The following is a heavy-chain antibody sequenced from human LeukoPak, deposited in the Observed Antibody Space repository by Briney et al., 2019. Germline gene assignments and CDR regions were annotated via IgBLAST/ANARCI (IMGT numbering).Heavy chain of an antibody. D-gene: IGHD1-26*01. CDR1: GFTFSDYY. CDR2: ISSSSSYT. J-gene: IGHJ6*02. V-gene: IGHV3-11*06. CDR3: ARDGIVGATDYGMDV. Sequence: GGSLRLSCAASGFTFSDYYMSWIRQAPGKGLEWASYISSSSSYTNYADSVKGRFTISRDNAKNSLYLQMNSLRAEDTAVYYCARDGIVGATDYGMDVRGQGTTVTVSS.